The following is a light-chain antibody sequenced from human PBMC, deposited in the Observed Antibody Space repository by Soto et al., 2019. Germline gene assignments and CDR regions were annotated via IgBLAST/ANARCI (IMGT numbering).Light chain of an antibody. Sequence: DIQSTQSPSFLSASVGDRVTITCRASPGISNYLAWYQTKPGQAPKILIYAASTLQTGVPSRFSGSGSGTEFNLTISRLQTEDCATYDCQQLNSYLLTFGGGTKVDIK. CDR3: QQLNSYLLT. CDR1: PGISNY. J-gene: IGKJ4*01. V-gene: IGKV1-9*01. CDR2: AAS.